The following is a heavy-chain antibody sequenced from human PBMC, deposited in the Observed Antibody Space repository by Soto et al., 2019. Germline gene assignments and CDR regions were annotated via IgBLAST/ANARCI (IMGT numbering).Heavy chain of an antibody. CDR1: VGSSSSSSYY. V-gene: IGHV4-39*01. CDR2: IYYSGST. CDR3: ARHRPQAAAGTKGRWFDP. J-gene: IGHJ5*02. D-gene: IGHD6-13*01. Sequence: SETLSLTCTVSVGSSSSSSYYWGWIRQPPGKGLEWIGSIYYSGSTYYNPSLKSRVTISVDTSKNQFSLKLSSVTAADTAVYYCARHRPQAAAGTKGRWFDPWGQGTLVTVSS.